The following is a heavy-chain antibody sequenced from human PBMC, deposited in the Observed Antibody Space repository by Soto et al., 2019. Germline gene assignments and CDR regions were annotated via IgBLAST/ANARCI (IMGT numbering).Heavy chain of an antibody. CDR3: ARHGPGTGYCSGGSCYSVGVWFDP. Sequence: PSETLSLTCTVSGGSISSSSYYWGWIRQPPGKGLEWIGSIYYSGSTYYNPSPKSRVTISVDTSKNQFSLKLSSVTAADTAVYYCARHGPGTGYCSGGSCYSVGVWFDPWGQGTLVTVSS. CDR1: GGSISSSSYY. V-gene: IGHV4-39*01. CDR2: IYYSGST. D-gene: IGHD2-15*01. J-gene: IGHJ5*02.